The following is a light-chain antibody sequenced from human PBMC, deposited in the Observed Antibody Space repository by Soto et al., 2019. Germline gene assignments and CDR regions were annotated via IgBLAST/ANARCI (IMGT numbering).Light chain of an antibody. CDR2: DVT. V-gene: IGLV2-11*01. J-gene: IGLJ2*01. CDR1: SSDVGGYNY. CDR3: QVWDSSSDHVV. Sequence: QSALTQPRSVSGSPGQSVTISCTGTSSDVGGYNYVSWYQQPPGKAPKLMIYDVTKRPSGVPDRFSGSKSGNTASLTISGLQAEDEADYYCQVWDSSSDHVVFGGGTKLTVL.